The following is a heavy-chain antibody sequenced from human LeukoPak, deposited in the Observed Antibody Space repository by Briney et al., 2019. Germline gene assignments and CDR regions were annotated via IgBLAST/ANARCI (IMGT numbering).Heavy chain of an antibody. V-gene: IGHV5-51*01. D-gene: IGHD2-15*01. CDR1: GYRFSSYW. CDR2: IYPGDSET. Sequence: VESLKISCKGSGYRFSSYWIGWVRQMPGKGLEWMGIIYPGDSETRYSPSFQGQVTISADKSISTAYLQWSSLKASDTAMYYCVRALGYCSSGSCYCYDYWGQGTLVTVSS. CDR3: VRALGYCSSGSCYCYDY. J-gene: IGHJ4*02.